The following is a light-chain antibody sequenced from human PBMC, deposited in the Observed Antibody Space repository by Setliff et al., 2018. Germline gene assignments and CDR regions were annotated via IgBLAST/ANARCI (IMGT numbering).Light chain of an antibody. Sequence: QSVLPQPRSVSGSPGQSVTISCTGTSSDVGGYNYVSWYQQHPGKAPKVMIYDVSKRPSGVPDRFSGSKSGNTASLTISGLQAEDEAEYYCCSYAGSYTDVFGTGTKVT. CDR3: CSYAGSYTDV. CDR1: SSDVGGYNY. V-gene: IGLV2-11*01. CDR2: DVS. J-gene: IGLJ1*01.